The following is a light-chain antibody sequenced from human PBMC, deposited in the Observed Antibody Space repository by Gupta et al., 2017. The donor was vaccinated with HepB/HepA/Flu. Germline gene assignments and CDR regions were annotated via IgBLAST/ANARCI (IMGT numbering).Light chain of an antibody. CDR3: QVWDSSSDHPV. CDR1: NIGSKS. V-gene: IGLV3-21*04. CDR2: YDS. Sequence: SYVLTQPPSVSVAPGKTARITCGGNNIGSKSVHWYQQKPGQAPVLVIYYDSDRPSGIPERFSGSNSGNTATLTIXRXEAGDEXDYYCQVWDSSSDHPVFGGGTKLTVL. J-gene: IGLJ2*01.